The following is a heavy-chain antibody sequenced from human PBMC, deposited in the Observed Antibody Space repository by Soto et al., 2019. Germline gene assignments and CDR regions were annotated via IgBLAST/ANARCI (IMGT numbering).Heavy chain of an antibody. D-gene: IGHD3-10*01. V-gene: IGHV1-8*02. J-gene: IGHJ5*02. CDR2: MNPNSGNT. CDR3: ARGSYYYGSGNPVSFDH. Sequence: ASVKVSYTASGVTFSSSAINWVRQATGQGLEWMGRMNPNSGNTGYAQKFQGRVTMTRNTSISTAYMELSSLRSEDTAVYYCARGSYYYGSGNPVSFDHWGQGTLVTVSS. CDR1: GVTFSSSA.